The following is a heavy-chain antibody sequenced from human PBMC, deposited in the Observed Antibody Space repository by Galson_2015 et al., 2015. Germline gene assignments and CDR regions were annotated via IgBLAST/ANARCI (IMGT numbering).Heavy chain of an antibody. J-gene: IGHJ4*02. V-gene: IGHV5-51*01. Sequence: QSGAEVKKPGESLKISCKGSRYSFSNYWIGWVRQMPGKGLEWMGIIYPDDSETSYSPSFQGQVTISADKSISTAYLQWSSLKASDTAMYYCTRHHYSSGWYEATFDYWGQGTLVTVSS. D-gene: IGHD6-19*01. CDR1: RYSFSNYW. CDR2: IYPDDSET. CDR3: TRHHYSSGWYEATFDY.